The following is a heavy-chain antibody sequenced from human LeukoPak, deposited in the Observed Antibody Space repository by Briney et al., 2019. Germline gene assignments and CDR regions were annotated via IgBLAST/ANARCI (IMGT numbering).Heavy chain of an antibody. CDR3: AIGSGSYYTLDY. Sequence: ASVKASCKASGYTFTSYYMHWVRQAPGQGLEWMGIINPSGGSTSYAQKFQGRVTMTRDMSTSTVYMELSSLRSEDTAVYYCAIGSGSYYTLDYWGQGTLVTVSS. D-gene: IGHD3-10*01. V-gene: IGHV1-46*01. CDR1: GYTFTSYY. CDR2: INPSGGST. J-gene: IGHJ4*02.